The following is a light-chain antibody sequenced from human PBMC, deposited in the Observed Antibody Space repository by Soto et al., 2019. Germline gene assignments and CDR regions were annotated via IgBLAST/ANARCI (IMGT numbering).Light chain of an antibody. V-gene: IGLV2-14*01. CDR2: EVS. Sequence: QSVLTQPASVSGSPGQSITISCTGTSSDVGGYNYVSWYQQHPGKAPKLMIYEVSNRPSGVSNRFSGSKSGTTASLTISGLQAEDEADYYCASYKSSSTVYVFGGGTKVTVL. CDR3: ASYKSSSTVYV. J-gene: IGLJ1*01. CDR1: SSDVGGYNY.